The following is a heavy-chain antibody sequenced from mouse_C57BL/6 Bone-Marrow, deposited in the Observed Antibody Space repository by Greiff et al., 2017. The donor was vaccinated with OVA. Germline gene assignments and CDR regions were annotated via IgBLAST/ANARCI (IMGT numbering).Heavy chain of an antibody. J-gene: IGHJ3*01. D-gene: IGHD4-1*01. Sequence: EVKLQESGPELVKPGASVKIPCKASGYTFTDYNMDWVKQSHGKSLEWIGDINPNNGGTIYNQKFKGKATLTVDKSSSTAYMELRSLTSEDTAVYYCARASWGGRFAYWGQGTLVTVSA. CDR3: ARASWGGRFAY. V-gene: IGHV1-18*01. CDR1: GYTFTDYN. CDR2: INPNNGGT.